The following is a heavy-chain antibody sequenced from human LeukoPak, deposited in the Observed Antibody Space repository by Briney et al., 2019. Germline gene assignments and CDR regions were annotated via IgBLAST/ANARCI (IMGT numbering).Heavy chain of an antibody. CDR3: ARGLAVTSGFDY. CDR1: GFTFSSYG. V-gene: IGHV3-33*01. D-gene: IGHD4-17*01. Sequence: GGSLRLSCAASGFTFSSYGMHWVRQAPGKGLEWVAVIWYDGSNKYYADPVKGRFSISRDNSKNTLYLQMNSLRAEDTAVYYCARGLAVTSGFDYWGQGTLVTVSS. J-gene: IGHJ4*02. CDR2: IWYDGSNK.